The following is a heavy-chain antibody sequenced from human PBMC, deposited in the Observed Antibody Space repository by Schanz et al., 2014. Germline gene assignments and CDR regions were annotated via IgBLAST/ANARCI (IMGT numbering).Heavy chain of an antibody. V-gene: IGHV3-23*04. CDR1: GFTFSTST. CDR2: ISGSGGST. D-gene: IGHD3-9*01. J-gene: IGHJ5*02. Sequence: EVQLVESGGGLVQPGGSLRLSCAASGFTFSTSTMHWVRQAPGKGLEWVSAISGSGGSTYYADSVKGRFTISRDNSKNTLYLQMNSLRAEDTAVYYCAKAADWPVTRFDPWGQGTLVNDSS. CDR3: AKAADWPVTRFDP.